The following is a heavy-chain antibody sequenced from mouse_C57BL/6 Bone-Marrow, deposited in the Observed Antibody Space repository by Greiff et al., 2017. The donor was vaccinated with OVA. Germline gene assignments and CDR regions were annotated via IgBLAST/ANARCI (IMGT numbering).Heavy chain of an antibody. V-gene: IGHV5-17*01. Sequence: EVQLVESGGGLVKPGGSLKLSCAASGFTFSDYGMHWVRQAPEKGLEWVAYISSGSSTIYYADTVKGRFTISRDNAKNTLFLQMTSLRSEDTAMYYCARGFYYYGSSYGWFAYWGQGTLVTVSA. J-gene: IGHJ3*01. CDR2: ISSGSSTI. D-gene: IGHD1-1*01. CDR1: GFTFSDYG. CDR3: ARGFYYYGSSYGWFAY.